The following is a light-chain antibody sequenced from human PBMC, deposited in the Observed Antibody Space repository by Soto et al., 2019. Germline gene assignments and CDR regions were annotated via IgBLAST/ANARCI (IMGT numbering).Light chain of an antibody. CDR1: QGVAANS. CDR2: GAS. J-gene: IGKJ3*01. Sequence: EVVLTQSPGTLSLSPGERATLSCRASQGVAANSLAWYQQKRGQAPRLLIYGASSRATGIPDRFSGSGSGTDFTLTISRLEPEDFSVYYCHQYGTAPLTFGPGTKVDIK. V-gene: IGKV3-20*01. CDR3: HQYGTAPLT.